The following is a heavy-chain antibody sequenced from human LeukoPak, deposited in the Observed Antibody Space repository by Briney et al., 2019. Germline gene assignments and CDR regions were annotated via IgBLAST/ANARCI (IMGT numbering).Heavy chain of an antibody. CDR2: ISGSGGST. J-gene: IGHJ4*02. Sequence: GGSLRLSCAASGFTFSSYGMSWVRQAPGKGLEWVSAISGSGGSTYYADSVKGRFTISRDNSKNTLYLQMNSLTADDTAVYFCACLRGPSDYWGQGTLVTVSS. D-gene: IGHD4-17*01. V-gene: IGHV3-23*01. CDR1: GFTFSSYG. CDR3: ACLRGPSDY.